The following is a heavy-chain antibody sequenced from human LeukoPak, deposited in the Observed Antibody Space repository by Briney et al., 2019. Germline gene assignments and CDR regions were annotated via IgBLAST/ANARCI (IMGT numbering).Heavy chain of an antibody. Sequence: GGSLRLSCAASGFTFSRYWMSWVRQAPGKGLEWVANIKQDGSEKYYVDSVKGRFTISRDNSKNTLYLQMNSLRAEDTAVYYCAKNIAYGARNYGMDVWGQGTTVTVSS. V-gene: IGHV3-7*01. J-gene: IGHJ6*02. CDR3: AKNIAYGARNYGMDV. D-gene: IGHD3-10*01. CDR2: IKQDGSEK. CDR1: GFTFSRYW.